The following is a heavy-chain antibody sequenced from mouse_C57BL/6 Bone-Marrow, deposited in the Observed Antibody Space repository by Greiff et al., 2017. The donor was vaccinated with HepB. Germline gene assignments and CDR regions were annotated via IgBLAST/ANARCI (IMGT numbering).Heavy chain of an antibody. D-gene: IGHD1-1*01. Sequence: VNLVESGAELARPGASVKLSCKASGYTFTSYGISWVKQRTGQGLEWIGEIYPRSGNTYYNEKFKGKATLTADKSSSTAYMELRSLTSEDSAVYFCAINYYGSSYLFAYWGQGTLVTVSA. CDR2: IYPRSGNT. V-gene: IGHV1-81*01. CDR1: GYTFTSYG. J-gene: IGHJ3*01. CDR3: AINYYGSSYLFAY.